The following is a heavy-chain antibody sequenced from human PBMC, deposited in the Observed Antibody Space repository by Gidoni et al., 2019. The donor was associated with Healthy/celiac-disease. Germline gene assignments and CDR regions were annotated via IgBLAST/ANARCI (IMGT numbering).Heavy chain of an antibody. Sequence: QVQLVESGGGVVQPGGSLRLSCAASGFTFSSYGMHWVRQAPGKGLDWVAFIRYDGSNKYYADSVKGRFTISRDNSKNTLYLQMNSLRAEDTAVYYCAKAGPTPNWFDPWGQGTLVTVSS. CDR1: GFTFSSYG. V-gene: IGHV3-30*02. CDR2: IRYDGSNK. CDR3: AKAGPTPNWFDP. J-gene: IGHJ5*02.